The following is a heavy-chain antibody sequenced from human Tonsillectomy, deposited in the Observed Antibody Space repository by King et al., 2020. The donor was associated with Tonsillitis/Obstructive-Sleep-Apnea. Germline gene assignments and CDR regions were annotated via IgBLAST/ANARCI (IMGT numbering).Heavy chain of an antibody. D-gene: IGHD2-15*01. V-gene: IGHV3-23*04. CDR3: AGGDRYWSGDRGYGSFDY. Sequence: VQLVESGGGLVQPGGSLRLSCAASGFTFGGYAMGWVRQAPGKGLEWVSSITSGGITYYADSVKGRFAISRDNSKNTLYLQMSNLRAEDTAVYYCAGGDRYWSGDRGYGSFDYWGQGTRVTVSS. CDR2: ITSGGIT. J-gene: IGHJ4*02. CDR1: GFTFGGYA.